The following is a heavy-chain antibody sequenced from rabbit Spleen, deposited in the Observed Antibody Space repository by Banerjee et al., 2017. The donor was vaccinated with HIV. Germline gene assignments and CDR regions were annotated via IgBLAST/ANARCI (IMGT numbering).Heavy chain of an antibody. V-gene: IGHV1S45*01. CDR3: ARYDSGNGWNFYL. D-gene: IGHD1-1*01. CDR2: IRTGDGNT. Sequence: QEQLEESGGGLFQPEGSLTLTCTASGFDLSRSYYMCWVRQAPGKGLEWIGCIRTGDGNTYYASWAKGRVTISKTSSTTVTLQVTSLTAADTATYFCARYDSGNGWNFYLWGPGTLVTVS. CDR1: GFDLSRSYY. J-gene: IGHJ4*01.